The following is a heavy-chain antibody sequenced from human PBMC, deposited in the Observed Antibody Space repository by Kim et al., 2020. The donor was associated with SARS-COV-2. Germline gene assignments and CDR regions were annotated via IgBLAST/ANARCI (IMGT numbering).Heavy chain of an antibody. CDR3: ARGVVDTAMVDRYYYYGMDV. Sequence: GGSLRLSCAASGFTFSSYDMHWVRQATGKGLEWVSAIGTAGDTYYPGSVKGRFTISRENAKNSLYLQMNSLRAGDTAVYYCARGVVDTAMVDRYYYYGMDVWGQGTTVTVSS. CDR1: GFTFSSYD. V-gene: IGHV3-13*01. J-gene: IGHJ6*02. CDR2: IGTAGDT. D-gene: IGHD5-18*01.